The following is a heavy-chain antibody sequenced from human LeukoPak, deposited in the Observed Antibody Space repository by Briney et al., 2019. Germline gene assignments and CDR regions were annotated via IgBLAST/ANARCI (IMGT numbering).Heavy chain of an antibody. V-gene: IGHV4-34*01. J-gene: IGHJ3*02. D-gene: IGHD5-24*01. CDR3: ARDVMATINIDAFDI. Sequence: PSETLSLTCAVYGGSFSGYYWSWIRQPPGKGLEWSGEINHSGSTYYNPSLKSRVTISVDTSKNQFSLKLSSVTAADTAVYYCARDVMATINIDAFDIWGQGTMVTVSS. CDR1: GGSFSGYY. CDR2: INHSGST.